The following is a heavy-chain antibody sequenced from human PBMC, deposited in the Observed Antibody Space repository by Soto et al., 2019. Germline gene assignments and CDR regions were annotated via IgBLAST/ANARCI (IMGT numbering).Heavy chain of an antibody. D-gene: IGHD3-10*01. CDR3: ATSYGSGYRAFDY. J-gene: IGHJ4*02. CDR2: IIPLLDTT. CDR1: GGTFSNDI. V-gene: IGHV1-69*08. Sequence: SVKVSCKTSGGTFSNDIITWVRQAPGQGLEWMGRIIPLLDTTNYAQKFQGRVTITADKSTSTAYMELRSLRSEDTAFYYCATSYGSGYRAFDYWGQGALVTVSS.